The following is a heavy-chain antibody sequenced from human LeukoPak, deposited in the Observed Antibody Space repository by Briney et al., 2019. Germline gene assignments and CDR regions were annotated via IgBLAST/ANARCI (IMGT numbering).Heavy chain of an antibody. D-gene: IGHD1-1*01. CDR3: ARRVYNRGLYDLGAFDL. Sequence: SETLSLTCTVSGGSLSSSYWSWIRQPPGGGLEWIGYSYYTGNTNYRPSLKSRATISFATSKNQFSLRLRSVTATDTAVYYCARRVYNRGLYDLGAFDLWGQGTMVTVSS. V-gene: IGHV4-59*08. CDR2: SYYTGNT. CDR1: GGSLSSSY. J-gene: IGHJ3*01.